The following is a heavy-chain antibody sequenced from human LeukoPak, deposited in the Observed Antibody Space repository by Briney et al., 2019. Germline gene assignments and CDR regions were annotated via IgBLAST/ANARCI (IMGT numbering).Heavy chain of an antibody. V-gene: IGHV5-51*01. CDR2: IYPGDSAT. D-gene: IGHD2-15*01. J-gene: IGHJ4*02. CDR1: GYSFTSYW. CDR3: ARQPSPGYCSGGSCHDDY. Sequence: GESLKISCKGSGYSFTSYWIGWVRQMPGKGLGWVGIIYPGDSATRYSPSFQGQATISADKSIRTAYLQCSSMKASQTANYHCARQPSPGYCSGGSCHDDYWGQGTLVTVSS.